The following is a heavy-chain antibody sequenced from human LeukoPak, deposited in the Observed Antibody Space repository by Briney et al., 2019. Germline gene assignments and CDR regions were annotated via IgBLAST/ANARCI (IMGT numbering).Heavy chain of an antibody. J-gene: IGHJ4*02. CDR3: VTHAVTVITRSTFDY. CDR1: GFTFSSNS. Sequence: GGSLRLSCAAAGFTFSSNSKHWVRQAPGTGKERVGNVKPDESEKYYGDSVKGRFTISRDNAKNSLYLQMHSLRVDDTAVYYCVTHAVTVITRSTFDYWGQGTLLTVSS. V-gene: IGHV3-7*01. D-gene: IGHD4-23*01. CDR2: VKPDESEK.